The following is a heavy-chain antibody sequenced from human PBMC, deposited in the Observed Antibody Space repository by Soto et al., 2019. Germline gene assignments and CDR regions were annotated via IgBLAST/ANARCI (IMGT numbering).Heavy chain of an antibody. CDR3: AKGSVAAPSMYYYDSSGYSYFDY. Sequence: PGGSLRLSCAASGVTFISYAMSWVRQAPGKGLEWVSAISGSGGSTYYADSVKGRFTISRDNSKNTLYLQMNSLRAEDTAVYYCAKGSVAAPSMYYYDSSGYSYFDYWGQGTLVTVS. J-gene: IGHJ4*02. V-gene: IGHV3-23*01. CDR1: GVTFISYA. CDR2: ISGSGGST. D-gene: IGHD3-22*01.